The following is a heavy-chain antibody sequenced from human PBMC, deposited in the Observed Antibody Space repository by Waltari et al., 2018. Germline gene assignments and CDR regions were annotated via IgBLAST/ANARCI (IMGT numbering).Heavy chain of an antibody. CDR3: ARNRFLEWLYFDY. J-gene: IGHJ4*02. CDR2: IKQDGSEK. CDR1: GFTFSSDW. D-gene: IGHD3-3*01. V-gene: IGHV3-7*01. Sequence: EVQLVESGGGLVQPGGSLGLSCADSGFTFSSDWMGWVRRAPGKGLEWVANIKQDGSEKYYVDSVKGRFTISRDNAKNSLYLQMNSLRAEDTAVYYCARNRFLEWLYFDYWGQGTLVTVSS.